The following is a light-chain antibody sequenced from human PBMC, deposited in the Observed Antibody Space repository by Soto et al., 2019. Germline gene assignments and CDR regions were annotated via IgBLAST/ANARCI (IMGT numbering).Light chain of an antibody. V-gene: IGKV3-20*01. CDR3: QQYGSSPS. CDR1: QSVSSRS. Sequence: EIVLTQSPGTLSLSPGERATLSCRASQSVSSRSVAWYQQKPGQAPRLLIYGASSRATTIPDRFSGSGSGTDFTLTLSSLEPEDFAVYFCQQYGSSPSFGGGTKVEIK. CDR2: GAS. J-gene: IGKJ4*01.